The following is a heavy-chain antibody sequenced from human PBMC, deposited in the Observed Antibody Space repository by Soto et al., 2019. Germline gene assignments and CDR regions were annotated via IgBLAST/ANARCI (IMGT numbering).Heavy chain of an antibody. CDR2: INHSGST. CDR3: ARGGVTIFGVATNKLYRPTNNWFDP. D-gene: IGHD3-3*01. CDR1: GGSFSGYY. Sequence: SETLSLTCAVYGGSFSGYYWSWIRQPPGKGLEWIGEINHSGSTNYNPSLKSRVTISVDTSKNQFSLKLSSVTAADTAVYYCARGGVTIFGVATNKLYRPTNNWFDPWGQGTLVTVSS. V-gene: IGHV4-34*01. J-gene: IGHJ5*02.